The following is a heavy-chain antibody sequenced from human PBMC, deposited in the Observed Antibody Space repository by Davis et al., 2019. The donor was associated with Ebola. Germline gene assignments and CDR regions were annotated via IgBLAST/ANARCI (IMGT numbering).Heavy chain of an antibody. CDR3: ARVYNWGFDF. Sequence: PGGSLRLFCAASGFSFTSYSMNWVRQAPGKGLEWVAYISGGYTYYAESVKGRFTISRDSAKDSLYLHMDSLRDDDTAVYYCARVYNWGFDFWGQGTLVTVSS. CDR2: ISGGYT. J-gene: IGHJ4*02. V-gene: IGHV3-48*02. D-gene: IGHD1-20*01. CDR1: GFSFTSYS.